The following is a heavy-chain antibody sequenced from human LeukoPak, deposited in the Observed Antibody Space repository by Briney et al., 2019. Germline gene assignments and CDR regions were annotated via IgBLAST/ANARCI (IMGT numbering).Heavy chain of an antibody. Sequence: GGSLRLSCAASGFTFSGSALHWVRQAPGKGLEWVSSISSSSSYIYYADSVKGRFTISRDNAKNSLYLQMNSLRAEDTAVYYCAKGSGWYSGAFDIWGQGTMVTVSS. CDR2: ISSSSSYI. J-gene: IGHJ3*02. CDR1: GFTFSGSA. D-gene: IGHD6-19*01. CDR3: AKGSGWYSGAFDI. V-gene: IGHV3-21*04.